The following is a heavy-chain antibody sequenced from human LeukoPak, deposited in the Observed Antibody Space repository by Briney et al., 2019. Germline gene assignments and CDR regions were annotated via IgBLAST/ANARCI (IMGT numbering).Heavy chain of an antibody. Sequence: PSETLSLTCTVSGGPISSSSYYWGWIRQPPGKGLEWIGSIYYSGSTYYNPSLKSRVTISVDTSKNQFSLKLSSVTAADTAVYHCARVTFYPRLWTMDVWGKGTTVTVSS. J-gene: IGHJ6*03. D-gene: IGHD3-16*01. CDR2: IYYSGST. CDR1: GGPISSSSYY. V-gene: IGHV4-39*07. CDR3: ARVTFYPRLWTMDV.